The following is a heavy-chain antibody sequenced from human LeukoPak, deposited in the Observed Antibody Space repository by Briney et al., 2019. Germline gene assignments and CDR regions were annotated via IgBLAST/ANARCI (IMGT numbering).Heavy chain of an antibody. V-gene: IGHV1-69*04. D-gene: IGHD6-13*01. CDR2: IIPILSIA. J-gene: IGHJ6*02. Sequence: GASVKVSCKASGGTFSSYAISWVRQAPGQGLEWMGRIIPILSIANYAQKFQGRVTITADKSTSTAYMELSSLRSEDTAVYYCASMAAAGIYYYYGMDVWGQGTTVTVSS. CDR1: GGTFSSYA. CDR3: ASMAAAGIYYYYGMDV.